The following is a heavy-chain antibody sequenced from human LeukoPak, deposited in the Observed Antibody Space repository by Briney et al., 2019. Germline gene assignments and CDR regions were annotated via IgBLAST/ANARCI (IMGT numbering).Heavy chain of an antibody. CDR1: GYSISNGYY. D-gene: IGHD3-3*01. V-gene: IGHV4-38-2*01. CDR3: ARREYDFWSGYHPSYYMDV. Sequence: SETLSLTCAVSGYSISNGYYWGWIRQPPGKGLEWIGSRYHTGSSHYNPSLKSRVTMSLDTSKNQFSLKLSSVTAADTAVYYSARREYDFWSGYHPSYYMDVWGKGTTVTVSS. CDR2: RYHTGSS. J-gene: IGHJ6*03.